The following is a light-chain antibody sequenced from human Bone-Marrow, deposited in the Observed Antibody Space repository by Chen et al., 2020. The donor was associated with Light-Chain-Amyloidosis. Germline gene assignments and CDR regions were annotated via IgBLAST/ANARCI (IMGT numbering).Light chain of an antibody. Sequence: HSALTQSPSASGTPGQRVTISCSGDNSNIGGNYVYWYHQVPGTAPKLMIYEVSNRPSGVSNRFSGSKSGNTASLTISGLQAEDEADYYCSSYTSSSTLGVVFGGGTKLTVL. V-gene: IGLV2-14*01. CDR2: EVS. CDR1: NSNIGGNY. J-gene: IGLJ2*01. CDR3: SSYTSSSTLGVV.